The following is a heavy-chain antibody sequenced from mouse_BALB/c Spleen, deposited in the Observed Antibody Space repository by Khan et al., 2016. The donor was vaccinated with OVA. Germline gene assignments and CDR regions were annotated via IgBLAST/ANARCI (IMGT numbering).Heavy chain of an antibody. V-gene: IGHV1S137*01. Sequence: QVQLKESGPELVRPGVSVKISCKGSGYTFTDYSMHWVKQSHAKSLEWIGVISTDSVNTNYNQKFKGKATLTVDKSSSTAYMELARMTSEDSAIYSCAIRDYFDYWGQGTTLTVSS. CDR1: GYTFTDYS. CDR2: ISTDSVNT. CDR3: AIRDYFDY. J-gene: IGHJ2*01.